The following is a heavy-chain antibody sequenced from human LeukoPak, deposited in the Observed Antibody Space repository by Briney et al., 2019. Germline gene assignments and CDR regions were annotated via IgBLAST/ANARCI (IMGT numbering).Heavy chain of an antibody. J-gene: IGHJ4*02. D-gene: IGHD2-15*01. V-gene: IGHV4-59*01. CDR2: IYYSGST. CDR3: ARAGRCSGGSCQFDC. Sequence: PSETLSLTCTVSGGSISSYYWSWIRQPPGKGLEWIGYIYYSGSTNYNPSLKSRVTISVDTSKNLFSLKLSSVTAADTAVYYCARAGRCSGGSCQFDCWGQGTLVTVSS. CDR1: GGSISSYY.